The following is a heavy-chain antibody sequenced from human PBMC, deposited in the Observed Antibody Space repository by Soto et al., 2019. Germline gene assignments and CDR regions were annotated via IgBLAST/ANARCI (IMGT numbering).Heavy chain of an antibody. CDR2: ISSSGYI. Sequence: GGTLRPSCAASVFNFNSYTINWVRQGPGKRLEWLSSISSSGYIFSTDSVRGRFTISRDNAKNSVYLQINSLRAEDTAVYFCARDCSGGSCYPGMDAWGQGTTVTVSS. CDR1: VFNFNSYT. D-gene: IGHD2-15*01. V-gene: IGHV3-21*01. J-gene: IGHJ6*02. CDR3: ARDCSGGSCYPGMDA.